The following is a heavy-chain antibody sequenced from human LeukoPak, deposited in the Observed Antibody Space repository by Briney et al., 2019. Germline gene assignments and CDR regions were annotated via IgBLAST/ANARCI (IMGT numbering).Heavy chain of an antibody. D-gene: IGHD3-3*01. CDR1: GFTFSSYS. J-gene: IGHJ5*02. CDR3: ARVAGTDFWSESNWFDP. CDR2: ISSSSNYI. V-gene: IGHV3-21*01. Sequence: PGGSLRLSCAASGFTFSSYSMNWVRQAPGKGLEWVSSISSSSNYIYYADSVKGRFTISRDNAKNSLYLQMNSLRAEDTAVYYCARVAGTDFWSESNWFDPWGQGTLVTVSS.